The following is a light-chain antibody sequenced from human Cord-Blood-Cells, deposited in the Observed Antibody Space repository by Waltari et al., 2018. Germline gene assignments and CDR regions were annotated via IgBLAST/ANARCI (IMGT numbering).Light chain of an antibody. V-gene: IGLV2-23*01. CDR2: EGS. CDR1: SSDVGSYNL. J-gene: IGLJ2*01. CDR3: CSYAGSSNVV. Sequence: QSALTQPAPVSGSPGQSITISCTGTSSDVGSYNLDSWYQQHPGKAPKLMIYEGSKRPSGVSNLFSGSKSGNTASLTISGLQAEDEADYYCCSYAGSSNVVFGGGTKLTVL.